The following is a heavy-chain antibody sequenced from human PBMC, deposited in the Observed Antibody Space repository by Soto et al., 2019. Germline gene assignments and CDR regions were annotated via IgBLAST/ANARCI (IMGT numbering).Heavy chain of an antibody. Sequence: EVQLLESGGGLGQPGVSLRLSCASSGFTFSSYAISWVRQAPGKVLAWVSANSGSGGSTYYADSVKCRFTISRDNSKNTLYLQMNSLRAEDTAVYYCAKRGTRDIVVVVAANVEYFQHWGQGTLVTVTS. CDR1: GFTFSSYA. D-gene: IGHD2-15*01. CDR2: NSGSGGST. CDR3: AKRGTRDIVVVVAANVEYFQH. V-gene: IGHV3-23*01. J-gene: IGHJ1*01.